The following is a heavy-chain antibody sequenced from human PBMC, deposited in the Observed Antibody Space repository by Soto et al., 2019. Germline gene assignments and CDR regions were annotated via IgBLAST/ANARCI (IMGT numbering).Heavy chain of an antibody. CDR2: IRSKAYGGTT. J-gene: IGHJ4*02. V-gene: IGHV3-49*03. CDR1: GFTFGYYA. Sequence: GGSLRLSCTASGFTFGYYAMSWFRQAPGKGLEWVGFIRSKAYGGTTEYAASVKGRFTISRDDSKSTAYLQMNSLKTEDTAVYYCTRDSSSWYFFDYWGQGTLVTVSS. CDR3: TRDSSSWYFFDY. D-gene: IGHD6-13*01.